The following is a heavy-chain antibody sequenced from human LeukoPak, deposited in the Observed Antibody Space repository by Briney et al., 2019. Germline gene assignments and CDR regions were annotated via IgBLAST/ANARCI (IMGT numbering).Heavy chain of an antibody. D-gene: IGHD1-1*01. CDR3: AKGLSQERGAFDI. J-gene: IGHJ3*02. CDR1: GFTFSSYA. CDR2: ISGSGGST. Sequence: GGSLRLSCAASGFTFSSYAMSWVRQALGKGLEWVSAISGSGGSTYYADSVKGRFTISRDNSKNTLYLQMNSLRAEDTAVYYCAKGLSQERGAFDIWGQGTMVTVSS. V-gene: IGHV3-23*01.